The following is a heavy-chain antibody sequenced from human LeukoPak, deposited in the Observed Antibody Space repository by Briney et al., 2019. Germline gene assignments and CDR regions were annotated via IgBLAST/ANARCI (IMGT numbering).Heavy chain of an antibody. V-gene: IGHV3-30*03. CDR2: ISYDGSNK. CDR1: GFTFSSYS. CDR3: AGYDSSGYYFGY. D-gene: IGHD3-22*01. J-gene: IGHJ4*02. Sequence: GGSLRLSCAASGFTFSSYSMNWVRQAPGKGLEWVAVISYDGSNKYYADSVKGRFTISRDNSKNTLYLQMNSLRAEDTAVYYCAGYDSSGYYFGYWGQGTLVTVSS.